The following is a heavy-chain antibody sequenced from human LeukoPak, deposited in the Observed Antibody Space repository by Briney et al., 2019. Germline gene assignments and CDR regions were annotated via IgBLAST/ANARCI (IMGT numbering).Heavy chain of an antibody. D-gene: IGHD6-19*01. Sequence: GGSLRLSCAASGFTFSRYWMSWVRQAPGKGLEWLANIKQDGSEKYYVDSVKGRFTLSRDNAKNSLYLQMNSLRAEDAAVYYCARVRYDSGWYDYWGQGAQVIVSS. CDR3: ARVRYDSGWYDY. CDR2: IKQDGSEK. J-gene: IGHJ4*02. CDR1: GFTFSRYW. V-gene: IGHV3-7*01.